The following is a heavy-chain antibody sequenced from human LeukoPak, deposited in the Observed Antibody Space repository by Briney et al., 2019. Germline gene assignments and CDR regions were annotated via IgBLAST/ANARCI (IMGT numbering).Heavy chain of an antibody. J-gene: IGHJ4*02. CDR3: AKEGYSGSYYPY. CDR2: ISYDGSNK. D-gene: IGHD1-26*01. V-gene: IGHV3-30*18. CDR1: GLTFSSYG. Sequence: PGGSLRLSCAASGLTFSSYGMHWVRQAPGKGLEWVAVISYDGSNKYYADSVKGRFTISRDNSKNTLYLQMNSLRAEDTAVYYCAKEGYSGSYYPYWGQGTLVTVSS.